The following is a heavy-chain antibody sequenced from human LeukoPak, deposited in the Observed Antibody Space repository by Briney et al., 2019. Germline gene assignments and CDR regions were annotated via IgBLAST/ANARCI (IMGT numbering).Heavy chain of an antibody. CDR2: IDATSRTI. Sequence: PGGSLRLSCAASGFTFSDHYMTWIRQAPGKGLEWVSYIDATSRTIYYADSVKGRFTISRDNAENSLFLQMNSLRAEDTAVYYCARGHYGLDYWGQGTLVTVSS. J-gene: IGHJ4*02. CDR3: ARGHYGLDY. D-gene: IGHD4-17*01. V-gene: IGHV3-11*01. CDR1: GFTFSDHY.